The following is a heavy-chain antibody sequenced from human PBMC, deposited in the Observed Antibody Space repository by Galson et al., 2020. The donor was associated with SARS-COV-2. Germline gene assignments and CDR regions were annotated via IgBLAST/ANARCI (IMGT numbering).Heavy chain of an antibody. Sequence: PSETLSLTCAVSGGSVSSGAFSWSWIRQPPGKGLEWIGYIYDSVNTYYNPSLKSRVSISVDRSKNQFSLNLNSVTAADTAVYYCARGQQTELLTPFDFWGQGRLVTVSS. CDR2: IYDSVNT. V-gene: IGHV4-30-2*01. D-gene: IGHD1-26*01. CDR3: ARGQQTELLTPFDF. CDR1: GGSVSSGAFS. J-gene: IGHJ4*02.